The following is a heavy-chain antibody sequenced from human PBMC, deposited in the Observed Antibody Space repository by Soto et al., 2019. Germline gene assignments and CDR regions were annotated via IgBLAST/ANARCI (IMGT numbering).Heavy chain of an antibody. CDR3: ARDPLHPIPPAARSGWFDP. CDR2: IIPLFGTT. D-gene: IGHD6-25*01. V-gene: IGHV1-69*06. J-gene: IGHJ5*02. CDR1: GGTFRTYV. Sequence: ASVKVSCKASGGTFRTYVITWVRQAPGQGLEWMGGIIPLFGTTNYAQKFQGRVTITADKSTNTAYMELYSLRSEDTAVYYCARDPLHPIPPAARSGWFDPWGQGTLVTVSS.